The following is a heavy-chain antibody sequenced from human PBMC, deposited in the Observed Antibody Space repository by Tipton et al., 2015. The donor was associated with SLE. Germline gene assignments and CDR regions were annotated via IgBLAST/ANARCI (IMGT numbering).Heavy chain of an antibody. J-gene: IGHJ4*02. Sequence: LSLTCSVSGYSISSGYYWGWIRQPPGKGLEWIGSIYQNGITYYNASLKSRLTISVDTSKNQFSLKLSSVTAADTAVYYCARERGNYDFWSGPHYFDYWGQGTLVTVPS. CDR2: IYQNGIT. D-gene: IGHD3-3*01. CDR3: ARERGNYDFWSGPHYFDY. V-gene: IGHV4-38-2*02. CDR1: GYSISSGYY.